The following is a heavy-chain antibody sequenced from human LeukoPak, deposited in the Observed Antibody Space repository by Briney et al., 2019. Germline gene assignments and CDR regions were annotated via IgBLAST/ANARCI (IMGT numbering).Heavy chain of an antibody. D-gene: IGHD4-17*01. V-gene: IGHV3-23*01. CDR2: IRGSGGSK. J-gene: IGHJ3*02. CDR3: AKDRINDYGDFTAFDI. Sequence: GRSLRLSCAASGLTFSSYAMSCARQAPGKGLEWVSGIRGSGGSKYYADSVTGRFAFSRDNSNNMLYLQMNSLRADDTAVYYCAKDRINDYGDFTAFDIWGQGTMVTVSS. CDR1: GLTFSSYA.